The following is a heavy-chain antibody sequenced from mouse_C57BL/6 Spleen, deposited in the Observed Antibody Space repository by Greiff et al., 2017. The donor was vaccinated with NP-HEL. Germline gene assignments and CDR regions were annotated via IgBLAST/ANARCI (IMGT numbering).Heavy chain of an antibody. Sequence: EVQVVESGGGLVQPGESLKLSCESNEYEFPSHDMSWVRKTPEKRLELVAAINSDGGSTYYPDTMERRFIISRDNTKKTLYLQMSSLRSEDTALYYCARHGITTGKDYYAMDYWGQGTSVTVSS. J-gene: IGHJ4*01. CDR3: ARHGITTGKDYYAMDY. D-gene: IGHD2-4*01. V-gene: IGHV5-2*01. CDR2: INSDGGST. CDR1: EYEFPSHD.